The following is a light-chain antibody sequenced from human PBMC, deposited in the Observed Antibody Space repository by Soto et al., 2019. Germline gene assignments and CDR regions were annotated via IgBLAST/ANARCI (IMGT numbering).Light chain of an antibody. CDR2: GAS. Sequence: EIVMTQSPATLSVSPGERATLSCWASQSVSSNLAWYQQKPGQAPRLLIYGASTRATGIPARFSGSGSGTEFTLTISRLQSEDVAVYYCQQYNNWPRTFGQGTKVEIK. V-gene: IGKV3-15*01. CDR3: QQYNNWPRT. J-gene: IGKJ1*01. CDR1: QSVSSN.